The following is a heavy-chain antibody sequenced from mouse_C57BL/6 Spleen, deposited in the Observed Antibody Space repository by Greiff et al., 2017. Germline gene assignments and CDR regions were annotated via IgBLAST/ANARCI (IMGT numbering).Heavy chain of an antibody. D-gene: IGHD2-4*01. CDR1: GYTFTSYW. CDR2: IDPSDSYT. Sequence: QVQLQQPGAELVMPGASVKLSCKASGYTFTSYWMHWVKQRPGQGLEWIGEIDPSDSYTNYNQKFKGKSTLTVDKSYSTAYMPLSSLTSEDSAVYYCAKSYDYDRAWFAYWGQGTLVTVSA. CDR3: AKSYDYDRAWFAY. V-gene: IGHV1-69*01. J-gene: IGHJ3*01.